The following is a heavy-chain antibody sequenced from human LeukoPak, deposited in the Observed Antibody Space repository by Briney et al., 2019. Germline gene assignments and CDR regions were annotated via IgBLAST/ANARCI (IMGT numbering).Heavy chain of an antibody. V-gene: IGHV3-30*03. Sequence: GGSLRLSCAASGFTFNFYAMHWVRQAPGKGLEWVAFISYDGFHKEYADSVKGRFTISRDDSMKTLFLQMNSLRAEDTAVYYCARGGYSSSWYTPNYYYYYGMDVWGQGTTVTVSS. CDR1: GFTFNFYA. J-gene: IGHJ6*02. CDR2: ISYDGFHK. D-gene: IGHD6-13*01. CDR3: ARGGYSSSWYTPNYYYYYGMDV.